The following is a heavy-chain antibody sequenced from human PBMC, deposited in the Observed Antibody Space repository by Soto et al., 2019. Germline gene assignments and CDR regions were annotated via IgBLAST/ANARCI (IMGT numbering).Heavy chain of an antibody. D-gene: IGHD2-2*01. J-gene: IGHJ5*02. Sequence: QITLKESGPTLVKPTQTLTLTCTFSGFSLSTSGVGVGWIRQPPGKALEWLALIYWDDDKRYSPSLKSRLTITRDTSKNPAVLTITNMDPVDTATYCCALSLGYCISTSCYPKREGWFDPWGQGTLVTVSS. CDR2: IYWDDDK. V-gene: IGHV2-5*02. CDR1: GFSLSTSGVG. CDR3: ALSLGYCISTSCYPKREGWFDP.